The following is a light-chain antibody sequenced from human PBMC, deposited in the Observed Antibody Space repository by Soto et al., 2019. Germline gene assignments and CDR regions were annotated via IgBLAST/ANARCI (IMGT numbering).Light chain of an antibody. V-gene: IGLV3-21*02. CDR2: VDS. CDR3: HVWESGSDHFVV. CDR1: NIGRRS. J-gene: IGLJ2*01. Sequence: SYELTQSPSVSVAPGQTATITCGGDNIGRRSVHWYQQKPGQAPVLVVYVDSDRPSGIPERFSGSNSENTATLTISRVEAGDEADYYCHVWESGSDHFVVFGGGTQLTVL.